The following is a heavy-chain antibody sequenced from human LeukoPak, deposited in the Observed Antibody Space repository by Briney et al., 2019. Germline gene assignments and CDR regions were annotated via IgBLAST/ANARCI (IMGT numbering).Heavy chain of an antibody. CDR3: AKIIAGAKGFDY. D-gene: IGHD1-26*01. V-gene: IGHV4-38-2*02. Sequence: PSETLSLTCTVSGYSISSGYYWGWIRQPPGKGLEWIGSIYHSGSTYYNPSLKSRVTISVDTSKSQFSLKLSSVTAADTAVYYFAKIIAGAKGFDYWGQGTLVTVSS. CDR1: GYSISSGYY. J-gene: IGHJ4*02. CDR2: IYHSGST.